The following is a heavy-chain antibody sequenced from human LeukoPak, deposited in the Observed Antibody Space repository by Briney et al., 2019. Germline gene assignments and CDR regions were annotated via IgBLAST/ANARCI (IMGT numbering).Heavy chain of an antibody. J-gene: IGHJ5*02. V-gene: IGHV4-39*01. Sequence: SETLSLTCTVSGGSISSSSYYWGWIRQPPGKGLEWIGSIYYSGSTYYNPSLKSRVTISVDTSKNQFSLKLSSVTAADTAVYYCARQNRITIFEVVIINGQANWFDPWGQGTLVTVSS. CDR1: GGSISSSSYY. CDR3: ARQNRITIFEVVIINGQANWFDP. CDR2: IYYSGST. D-gene: IGHD3-3*01.